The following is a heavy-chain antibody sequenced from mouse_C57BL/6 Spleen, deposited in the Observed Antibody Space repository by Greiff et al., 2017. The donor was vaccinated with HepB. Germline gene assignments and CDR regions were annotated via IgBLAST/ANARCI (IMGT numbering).Heavy chain of an antibody. CDR1: GYTFTSYW. CDR3: TRGAKDAMDY. J-gene: IGHJ4*01. D-gene: IGHD1-1*01. Sequence: VQLQQSGTVLARPGASVKMSCKTSGYTFTSYWMHWVKQRPGQGLEWIGAIYPGNSDTSYNQKFKGKAKLTAVTSASTAYMELSSLTNEDSAVYYCTRGAKDAMDYWGQGTSVTVSS. CDR2: IYPGNSDT. V-gene: IGHV1-5*01.